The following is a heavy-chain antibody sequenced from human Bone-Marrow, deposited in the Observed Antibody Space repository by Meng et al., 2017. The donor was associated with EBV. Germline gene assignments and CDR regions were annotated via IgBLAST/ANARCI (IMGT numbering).Heavy chain of an antibody. D-gene: IGHD6-19*01. V-gene: IGHV4-34*10. CDR1: GESFSAYY. CDR2: ISHAGST. Sequence: VQLQGPGPGLVKPSETLSLTCAVYGESFSAYYWSWARQSPGKGLEWIGEISHAGSTNYNPSLSSRVTISIDTSKNQFSLRLNSVTAADRGVYYCARYSSGWQKYFQYWDQGTLVTVSS. CDR3: ARYSSGWQKYFQY. J-gene: IGHJ1*01.